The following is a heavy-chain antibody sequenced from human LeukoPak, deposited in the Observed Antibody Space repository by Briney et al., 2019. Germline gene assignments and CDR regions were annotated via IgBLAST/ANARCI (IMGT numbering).Heavy chain of an antibody. CDR1: GGTFSSYS. D-gene: IGHD2-15*01. J-gene: IGHJ6*04. V-gene: IGHV1-69*13. CDR2: IIPIFGTA. Sequence: SVKVSCKACGGTFSSYSISWVRQAPGQGLEWMGGIIPIFGTANYAQKFQGRVTITADESTSTAYMELSSLRSEDTAVYYCARSGYCSGGSCYSNYYYGMDVWGKGTTVTVSS. CDR3: ARSGYCSGGSCYSNYYYGMDV.